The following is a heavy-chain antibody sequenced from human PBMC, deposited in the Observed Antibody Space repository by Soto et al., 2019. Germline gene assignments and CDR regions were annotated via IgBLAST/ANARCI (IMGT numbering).Heavy chain of an antibody. CDR1: NYTFSGYA. J-gene: IGHJ4*02. D-gene: IGHD1-26*01. CDR2: ISGYNGHT. Sequence: LEQSGGEVKKPGASVKVSCKASNYTFSGYAISWVRQAPGQGLEWMGWISGYNGHTTYAPKFQGRLTMTTDTSTTTAYMDLRSLGSDDTAIYYCARLLQYFAPDYWGQGTLVTVSS. V-gene: IGHV1-18*01. CDR3: ARLLQYFAPDY.